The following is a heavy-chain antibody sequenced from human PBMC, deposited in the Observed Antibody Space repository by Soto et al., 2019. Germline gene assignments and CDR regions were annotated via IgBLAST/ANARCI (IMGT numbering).Heavy chain of an antibody. CDR2: IWYDGSNI. CDR3: AREYRLAVVAPGY. J-gene: IGHJ4*02. V-gene: IGHV3-33*01. Sequence: HPGGSLRLSCKASGFTFSLYGMHWVRRAPGKGLEWVAVIWYDGSNIDYVDSVKGRFTISRDNSKNTLYLQMNSLRAEDTSVYYSAREYRLAVVAPGYWCQGILVTVSS. CDR1: GFTFSLYG. D-gene: IGHD3-22*01.